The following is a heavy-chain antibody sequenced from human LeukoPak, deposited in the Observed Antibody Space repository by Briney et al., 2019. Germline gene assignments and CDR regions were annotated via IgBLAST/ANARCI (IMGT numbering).Heavy chain of an antibody. Sequence: PSQTLSLTCAISGDSVSGGSAGWNWIRQSPSRGLEWLGRIYYRSKWYSDYAISLKSRITINPDTSRNQFSLQLNSVTHDDTAAYYCTGGGLVRGTLHWFDPWGQGTLVTVSS. CDR3: TGGGLVRGTLHWFDP. CDR2: IYYRSKWYS. V-gene: IGHV6-1*01. J-gene: IGHJ5*02. CDR1: GDSVSGGSAG. D-gene: IGHD3-10*01.